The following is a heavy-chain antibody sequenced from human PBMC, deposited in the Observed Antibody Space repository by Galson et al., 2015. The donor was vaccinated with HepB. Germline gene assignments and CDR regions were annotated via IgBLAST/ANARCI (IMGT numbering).Heavy chain of an antibody. V-gene: IGHV3-64D*06. CDR3: VKDTRPLRFLFLWN. CDR2: ISSNGGST. CDR1: GFTFSSFA. Sequence: SLRLSCAASGFTFSSFAMHWVRQAPGKGLEYVSAISSNGGSTYYADSVKGRFTISRDSSKNTLYLQMSSLRAEDTAVYYCVKDTRPLRFLFLWNWGQGTLVTVSS. D-gene: IGHD3-3*01. J-gene: IGHJ4*02.